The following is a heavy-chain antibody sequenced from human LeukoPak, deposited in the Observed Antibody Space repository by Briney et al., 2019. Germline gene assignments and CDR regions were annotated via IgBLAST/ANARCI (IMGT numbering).Heavy chain of an antibody. CDR3: ARGLGGSYYAVDAFDI. CDR2: IFRDGST. V-gene: IGHV3-53*01. D-gene: IGHD1-26*01. J-gene: IGHJ3*02. Sequence: GGSLRLSCAASGFAVSSYYMSWVRQAPGKGLEWVSAIFRDGSTSHADSVKGRFTISRDNSRNTVYLQMNSLRAEDTAVYYCARGLGGSYYAVDAFDIWGQGTMVTVSS. CDR1: GFAVSSYY.